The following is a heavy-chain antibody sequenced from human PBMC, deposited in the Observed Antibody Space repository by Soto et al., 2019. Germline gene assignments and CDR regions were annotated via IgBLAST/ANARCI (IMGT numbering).Heavy chain of an antibody. D-gene: IGHD2-8*01. CDR3: ARTPDCTNGVCSAGFDY. Sequence: LRLSCAASGFTFSDYYMSWIRQAPGKGLEWVSYISSSSSYTNYADSVKGRFTISRDNAKNSLYLQMNSLRAEDTAVYYCARTPDCTNGVCSAGFDYWGQGTLVTVSS. J-gene: IGHJ4*02. CDR2: ISSSSSYT. V-gene: IGHV3-11*06. CDR1: GFTFSDYY.